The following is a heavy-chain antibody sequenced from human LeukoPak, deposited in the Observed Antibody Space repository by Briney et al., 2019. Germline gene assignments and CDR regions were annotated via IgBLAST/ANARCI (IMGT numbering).Heavy chain of an antibody. D-gene: IGHD3-10*01. J-gene: IGHJ4*02. Sequence: GGSLRLSCAASGFTISFYWMSWVRQAPGKGLEWVANINQVASEKNYVDSVKGRFTISRDNAKNSLYLQMNSVRAEDTAMYYCVRDGGYYGPDSWGQGTLVTVSS. V-gene: IGHV3-7*04. CDR1: GFTISFYW. CDR2: INQVASEK. CDR3: VRDGGYYGPDS.